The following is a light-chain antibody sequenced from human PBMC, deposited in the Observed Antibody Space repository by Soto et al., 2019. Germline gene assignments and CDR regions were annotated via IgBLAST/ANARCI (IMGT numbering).Light chain of an antibody. J-gene: IGLJ2*01. CDR2: DVS. CDR1: SSDVGGYNY. CDR3: CSYAGSYTLV. Sequence: QSALTQPRSVSGSPGQSVTISCTGSSSDVGGYNYVSWYQQYPGKAPKLMIYDVSKRPSGVPDRFSGSKSGNTASLTISGLQAEDESDYYCCSYAGSYTLVFGGGTKHTVL. V-gene: IGLV2-11*01.